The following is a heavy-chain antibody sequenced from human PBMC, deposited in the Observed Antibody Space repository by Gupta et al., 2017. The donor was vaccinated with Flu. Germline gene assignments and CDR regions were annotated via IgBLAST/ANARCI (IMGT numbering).Heavy chain of an antibody. CDR2: VYYTGYT. J-gene: IGHJ5*02. V-gene: IGHV4-59*08. CDR1: GGSISGNY. D-gene: IGHD5-12*01. Sequence: QVQLQESGPGLVKPSETLSLTCTVSGGSISGNYWNWIRQSPGKGLEWIGDVYYTGYTNYNPSLKSRVTISVDTSKNQFFLKLNSVVAADTATYYCTRRETNGYDSRNWFAHWGQGTLATVSS. CDR3: TRRETNGYDSRNWFAH.